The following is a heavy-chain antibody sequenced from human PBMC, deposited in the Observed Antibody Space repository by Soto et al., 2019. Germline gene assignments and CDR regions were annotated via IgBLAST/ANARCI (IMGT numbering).Heavy chain of an antibody. CDR1: GFTFSSYA. CDR3: AKDSRPGYSSSWSNFFDY. J-gene: IGHJ4*02. V-gene: IGHV3-23*01. Sequence: EVQLLESGGGLVQPGGSLRLSCAVSGFTFSSYAMSWVRQAPGKGLEWVAGISGSGSSIYYEDSVKGRFTISRDNSKNTLYLQMNRLRAEDTAVYSCAKDSRPGYSSSWSNFFDYWGQGILVTVSS. D-gene: IGHD6-13*01. CDR2: ISGSGSSI.